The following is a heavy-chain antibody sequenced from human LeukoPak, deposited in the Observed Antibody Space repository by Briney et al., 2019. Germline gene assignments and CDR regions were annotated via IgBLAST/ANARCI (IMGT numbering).Heavy chain of an antibody. CDR1: GFTFSSYA. CDR3: AKNPLLWFGPPSEYYFDY. CDR2: ISGSGGST. J-gene: IGHJ4*02. V-gene: IGHV3-23*01. Sequence: GGSLRLSCAASGFTFSSYAMSWVRQAPGKGLEWVSAISGSGGSTYYADSVKGRLTISRDNSKNTLYLQMNSLRAEDTAVYYCAKNPLLWFGPPSEYYFDYWGQGTLVTVSS. D-gene: IGHD3-10*01.